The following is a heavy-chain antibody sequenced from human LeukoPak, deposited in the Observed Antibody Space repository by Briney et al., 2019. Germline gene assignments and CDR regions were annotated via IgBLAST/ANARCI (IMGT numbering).Heavy chain of an antibody. CDR2: ISGSGGST. J-gene: IGHJ4*02. Sequence: AGGSLRLSCAASGFTFSSYAMGWVRQAPGKGLEWVSAISGSGGSTYYADSVKGRFTISRDNSKNTLYLQMNSLRAEDTAVYYCATYYGDYVLWLNYWGQGTLVTVSS. V-gene: IGHV3-23*01. CDR1: GFTFSSYA. CDR3: ATYYGDYVLWLNY. D-gene: IGHD4-17*01.